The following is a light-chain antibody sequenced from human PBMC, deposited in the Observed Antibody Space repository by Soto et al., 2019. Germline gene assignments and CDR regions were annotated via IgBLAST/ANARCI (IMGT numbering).Light chain of an antibody. J-gene: IGKJ1*01. V-gene: IGKV1-33*01. CDR2: DAS. CDR3: QPYDNLPRT. Sequence: DIQMTQSPSSMSASVGARVTITCQASQDISNSLNWSQQKPGKAPKLLIYDASNFETGVQSRFSGSGSGTDFTFTISSLQPEYTATYYCQPYDNLPRTYGQATKVEIK. CDR1: QDISNS.